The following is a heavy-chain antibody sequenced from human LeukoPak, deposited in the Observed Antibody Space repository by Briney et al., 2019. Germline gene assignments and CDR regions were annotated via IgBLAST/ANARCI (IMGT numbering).Heavy chain of an antibody. J-gene: IGHJ3*02. CDR3: ARDFRGSVDAFDI. V-gene: IGHV4-59*01. CDR2: IYYSGRT. CDR1: GGSISDYY. Sequence: SETLSLTCTVSGGSISDYYWNWMRQRPGKGLEWIGYIYYSGRTNYNPSLKSRVSISVDTSKNQFSLKLSSVTAADTAVYYCARDFRGSVDAFDIWGQGTMVAVSS.